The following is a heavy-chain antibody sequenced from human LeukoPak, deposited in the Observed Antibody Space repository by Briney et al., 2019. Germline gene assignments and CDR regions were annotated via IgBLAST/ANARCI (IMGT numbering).Heavy chain of an antibody. CDR1: GFTFSDHY. CDR2: IRNKVNSHIT. D-gene: IGHD3-10*01. V-gene: IGHV3-72*01. J-gene: IGHJ4*02. Sequence: GGPLRLFCAASGFTFSDHYMDWVPQAPGKGLEWVGRIRNKVNSHITEYSESAKGRFTISRDNSTNSVYLQMNSLKTEDTAVYYCVAMLRGVGYWGQGTLVTVSS. CDR3: VAMLRGVGY.